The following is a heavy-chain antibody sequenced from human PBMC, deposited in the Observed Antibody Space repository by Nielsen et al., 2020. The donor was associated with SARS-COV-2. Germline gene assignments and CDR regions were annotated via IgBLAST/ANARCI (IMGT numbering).Heavy chain of an antibody. CDR2: IYPGDSDT. CDR1: GDSFTSYW. V-gene: IGHV5-51*01. D-gene: IGHD2-2*01. CDR3: ARRYCSSTSCSFLSIDY. J-gene: IGHJ4*02. Sequence: GESLKISCKGSGDSFTSYWIGWVRQMPGKGLEWMGIIYPGDSDTRYSPSFQGQVTISADKSISTAYLQWSSLKASDTAMYYCARRYCSSTSCSFLSIDYWGQGTLVTVSS.